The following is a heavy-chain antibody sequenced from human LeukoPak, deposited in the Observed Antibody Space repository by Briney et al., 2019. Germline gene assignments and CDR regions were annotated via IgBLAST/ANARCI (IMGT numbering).Heavy chain of an antibody. J-gene: IGHJ4*02. CDR1: GFTFSDYY. CDR2: ISTSSTYT. V-gene: IGHV3-11*06. D-gene: IGHD3-22*01. CDR3: ARVSSDSPDF. Sequence: GGSLRLSCAASGFTFSDYYMSWIRQAPGKGLEWVAVISTSSTYTNYADSVKGRFTVSRDHAKTSLYLQMNSLRAEDTAVYYCARVSSDSPDFWGQGSLVTV.